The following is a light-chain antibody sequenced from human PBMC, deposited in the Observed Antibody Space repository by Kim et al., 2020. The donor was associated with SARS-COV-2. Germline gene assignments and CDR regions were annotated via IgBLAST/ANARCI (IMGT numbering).Light chain of an antibody. V-gene: IGKV3-20*01. CDR2: GAS. Sequence: SPGERATLSCRASQTVGRNYLAWYQQKAGQAPRLLIHGASFRATGTPDRFSGGGSGTDFTLTISGLEPEDSAVYYCQQYGNSQWTFGQGTKVDIK. CDR3: QQYGNSQWT. CDR1: QTVGRNY. J-gene: IGKJ1*01.